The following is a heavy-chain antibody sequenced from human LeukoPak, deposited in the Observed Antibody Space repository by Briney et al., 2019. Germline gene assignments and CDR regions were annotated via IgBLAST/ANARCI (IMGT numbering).Heavy chain of an antibody. Sequence: PGGSLRLSCAASGFTFSSYAMHWVRQAPGKGLEWVAVIWFDGSNKYYADSVKGRFTISRDNSKNTLFLQMTSLRVEDTAVYYCARVRGGAANLDLWGRGTLVTVSS. CDR1: GFTFSSYA. J-gene: IGHJ2*01. V-gene: IGHV3-33*08. CDR2: IWFDGSNK. CDR3: ARVRGGAANLDL. D-gene: IGHD1-26*01.